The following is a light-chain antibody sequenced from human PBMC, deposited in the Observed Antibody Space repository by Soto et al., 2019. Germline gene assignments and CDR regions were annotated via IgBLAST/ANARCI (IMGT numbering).Light chain of an antibody. CDR3: HQRSNWPRT. V-gene: IGKV3-11*01. J-gene: IGKJ2*01. CDR2: DAS. Sequence: EIVLTQSPATLSLSPGERATLSCRASQSVGSSLAWFQHKPGQAPRLLIYDASNRATGIPARFSGSGSGTDFTLTISSLEPEDFAVYYCHQRSNWPRTFGQGTKLEIK. CDR1: QSVGSS.